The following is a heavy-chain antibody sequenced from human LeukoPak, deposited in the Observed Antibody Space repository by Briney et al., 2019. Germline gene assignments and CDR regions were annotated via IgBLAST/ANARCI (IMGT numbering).Heavy chain of an antibody. CDR2: ISAYNGNT. V-gene: IGHV1-18*01. Sequence: VKVSCKASGSTFTSYGISWVRQAPGQELECMGWISAYNGNTNYAQKLQGRVTMTTDTSTSTAYMELRSLRSDDTAVYYCAREVPYDSSRYYQPFDYWGQGTLVTVST. CDR1: GSTFTSYG. CDR3: AREVPYDSSRYYQPFDY. D-gene: IGHD3-22*01. J-gene: IGHJ4*02.